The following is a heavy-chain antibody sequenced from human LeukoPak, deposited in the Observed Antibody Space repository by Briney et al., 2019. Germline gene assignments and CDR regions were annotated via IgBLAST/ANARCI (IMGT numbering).Heavy chain of an antibody. V-gene: IGHV3-30-3*01. CDR3: ARSGQWLLLRDAFDI. CDR2: ISYDGSNK. J-gene: IGHJ3*02. D-gene: IGHD3-22*01. Sequence: GRSLRLSCAASGFTFSSYAVHWVRQAPGKGLEWVAVISYDGSNKYYADSVKGRFTISRDNSKNTLYLQMNSLRAEDTAVYYCARSGQWLLLRDAFDIWGQGTMVTVSS. CDR1: GFTFSSYA.